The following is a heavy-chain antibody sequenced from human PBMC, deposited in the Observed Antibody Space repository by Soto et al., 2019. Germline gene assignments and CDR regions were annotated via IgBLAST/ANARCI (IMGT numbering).Heavy chain of an antibody. CDR1: RDRVSNGRAV. CDR3: AGASTVAGTYYFDL. CDR2: TYYRSKWYN. Sequence: QTLSLTCAISRDRVSNGRAVWNWVRQFPSRCLEWLGRTYYRSKWYNDYAVSVRSRITINPDTSKNQFSLQVNSVSPEDTAVYYCAGASTVAGTYYFDLWGQGTLVTVSS. J-gene: IGHJ4*02. V-gene: IGHV6-1*01. D-gene: IGHD6-19*01.